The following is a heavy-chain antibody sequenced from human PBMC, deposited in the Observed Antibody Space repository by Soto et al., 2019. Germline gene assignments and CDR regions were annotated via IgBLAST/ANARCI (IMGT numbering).Heavy chain of an antibody. CDR1: GFTFSSYG. J-gene: IGHJ4*02. D-gene: IGHD1-26*01. Sequence: QVQLVESGGGVVQPGRSLRLSCAASGFTFSSYGMHWVRQAPGKGLEWVAVISYDGSNKYYADSVKGRFTISRDNSKNTLNLQMNGLRAEGRAVYYCASVSGSTLYWGQGTLVTVSS. CDR3: ASVSGSTLY. V-gene: IGHV3-30*03. CDR2: ISYDGSNK.